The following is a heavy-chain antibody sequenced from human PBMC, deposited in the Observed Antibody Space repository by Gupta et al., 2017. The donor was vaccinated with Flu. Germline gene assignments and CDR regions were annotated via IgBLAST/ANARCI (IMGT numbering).Heavy chain of an antibody. CDR2: KLHGGAT. CDR3: ARPMGYWSDSSCVYEDACDV. V-gene: IGHV4-59*08. Sequence: KGLEWIGNKLHGGATNYNPTLKSRISLSLDTSTKLFSLKLRSGSAADTAVYFCARPMGYWSDSSCVYEDACDVWGQGTMVSVSS. J-gene: IGHJ3*01. D-gene: IGHD2-15*01.